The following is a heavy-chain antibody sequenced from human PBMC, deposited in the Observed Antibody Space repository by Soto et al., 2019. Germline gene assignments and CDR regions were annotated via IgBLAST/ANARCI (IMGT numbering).Heavy chain of an antibody. J-gene: IGHJ3*02. CDR1: GFICSSYD. CDR2: ILVGGST. V-gene: IGHV3-23*01. Sequence: GGSLRLSCGVSGFICSSYDMSWVRQAPGKGLEWVSTILVGGSTHYEDSVKGRFTICRDTSKNTVYLQMNSLTAGDTAMYYCAKATATGGGAFEIYGQGTMVTVSS. D-gene: IGHD2-8*02. CDR3: AKATATGGGAFEI.